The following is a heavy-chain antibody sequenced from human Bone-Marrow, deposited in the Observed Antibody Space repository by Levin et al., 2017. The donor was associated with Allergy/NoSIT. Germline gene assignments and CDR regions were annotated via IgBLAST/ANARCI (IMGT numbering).Heavy chain of an antibody. CDR1: GNTLIDLS. D-gene: IGHD6-13*01. CDR2: FDPEEGET. J-gene: IGHJ4*02. V-gene: IGHV1-24*01. CDR3: AKGTDEASAGPFDY. Sequence: GESLKISCKVSGNTLIDLSMHWVRQAPGKGLEWMGGFDPEEGETIYAQNFQGRVTMTEDTSTDTAYMELSSLRSDDTAVYYCAKGTDEASAGPFDYWGQGTLVTVSS.